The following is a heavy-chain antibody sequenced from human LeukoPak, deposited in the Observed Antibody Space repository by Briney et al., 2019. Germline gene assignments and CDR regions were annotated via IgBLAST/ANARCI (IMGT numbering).Heavy chain of an antibody. V-gene: IGHV3-9*01. CDR2: IGWNSGSI. J-gene: IGHJ4*02. CDR3: AKDIGSGWYDY. CDR1: GFTFDDYA. Sequence: GRSLRLSSAASGFTFDDYAMHWVRQAPGKGLEWVSGIGWNSGSIGYADSVKGRFTISRDNAKNSLYLQMNSLRAEDTALYYCAKDIGSGWYDYWGQGTLVTVSS. D-gene: IGHD6-19*01.